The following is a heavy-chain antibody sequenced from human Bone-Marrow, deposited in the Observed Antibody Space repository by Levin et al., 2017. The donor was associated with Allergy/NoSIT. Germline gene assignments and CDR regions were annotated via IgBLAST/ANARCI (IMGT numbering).Heavy chain of an antibody. CDR2: IWYDGSNK. V-gene: IGHV3-33*01. D-gene: IGHD6-19*01. CDR1: GFTFSSYG. J-gene: IGHJ4*02. Sequence: GESLKISCAASGFTFSSYGMHWVRQAPGKGLEWVAVIWYDGSNKYYADSVKGRFTISRDNSKNTLYLQMNSLRAEDTAVYYCARDRGWGAVASYFDYWGQGTLVTVSS. CDR3: ARDRGWGAVASYFDY.